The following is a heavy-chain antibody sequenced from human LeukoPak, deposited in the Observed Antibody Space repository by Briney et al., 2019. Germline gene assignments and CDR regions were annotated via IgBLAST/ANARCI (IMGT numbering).Heavy chain of an antibody. CDR1: GFTFSSYA. V-gene: IGHV3-23*01. D-gene: IGHD6-19*01. J-gene: IGHJ5*02. CDR2: ISGSGGNT. Sequence: PGGSLRLSCAASGFTFSSYAMSWVRQAPGKGLEWVSAISGSGGNTYYADSVKGRFTISRDNSKNTLYLQMNSLRAEDTAVYYCASPGYSSGWYLQGGHNWFDPWGQGTLVTVSS. CDR3: ASPGYSSGWYLQGGHNWFDP.